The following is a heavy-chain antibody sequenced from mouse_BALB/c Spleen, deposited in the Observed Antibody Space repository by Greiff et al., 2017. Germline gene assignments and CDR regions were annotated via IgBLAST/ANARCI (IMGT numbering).Heavy chain of an antibody. CDR1: GYAFSSSW. CDR2: IYPGDGDT. CDR3: ARTFTTGGFAY. Sequence: VQLQQSGPELVKPGASVKISCKASGYAFSSSWMNWVKQRPGQGLEWIGRIYPGDGDTNYNGKFKGKATLTADKSSSTAYMQLSSLTSVDSAVYFCARTFTTGGFAYWGQGTLVTVSA. V-gene: IGHV1-82*01. D-gene: IGHD1-1*01. J-gene: IGHJ3*01.